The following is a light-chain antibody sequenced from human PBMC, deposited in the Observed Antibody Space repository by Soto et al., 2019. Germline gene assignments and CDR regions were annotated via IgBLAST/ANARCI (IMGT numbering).Light chain of an antibody. CDR2: AVS. J-gene: IGLJ1*01. V-gene: IGLV2-14*01. Sequence: QSALPQPASVSGSPGQSITISCTGTSSDVGNYDYVSWYQQYPGKAPRLMIYAVSRRPSGISDRFSGSKSGNTAYLTISGLQAEDEADYYCTSYTPSSTYVFGTGTKVTVL. CDR3: TSYTPSSTYV. CDR1: SSDVGNYDY.